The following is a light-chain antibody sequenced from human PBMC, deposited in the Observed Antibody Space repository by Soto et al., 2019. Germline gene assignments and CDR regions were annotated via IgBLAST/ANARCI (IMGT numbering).Light chain of an antibody. V-gene: IGLV2-8*01. J-gene: IGLJ2*01. CDR1: SSDIGGYNY. CDR3: SSHGGINNVL. CDR2: EVT. Sequence: QSVLTQPPSASGSPGQSVTISCAGTSSDIGGYNYVSWYQQHPGKAPKLIIYEVTKRPSGVPDRFSGSKSGNTASLTVSGLQAEDEGDYYCSSHGGINNVLFGGGTKLTVL.